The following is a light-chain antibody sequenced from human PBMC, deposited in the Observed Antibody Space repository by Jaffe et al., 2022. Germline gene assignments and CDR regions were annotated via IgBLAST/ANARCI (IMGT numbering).Light chain of an antibody. CDR2: EVS. Sequence: QSALTQPASVSGSPGQSITISCTGTSSDVGSYNLVSWYQQHPGKAPKLMIYEVSNRPSGVSNRFSGSKSGNTASLTISGLQAEDEADYYCCSYAGSFVFGGGTKLTVL. J-gene: IGLJ2*01. CDR3: CSYAGSFV. V-gene: IGLV2-23*02. CDR1: SSDVGSYNL.